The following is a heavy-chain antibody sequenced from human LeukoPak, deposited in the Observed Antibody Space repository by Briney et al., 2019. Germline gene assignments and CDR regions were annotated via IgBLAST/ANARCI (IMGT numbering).Heavy chain of an antibody. CDR1: GFTVRSNY. CDR3: ARADGYSSWFVH. Sequence: TGGSLRLSCAASGFTVRSNYMGWVRQAPGKGLEWVSVMYSGDSTYYDDSVKGRFTISRDNSKNTLGLQMNSLRAEDTAVYYCARADGYSSWFVHWGQGTLVTVSS. CDR2: MYSGDST. J-gene: IGHJ5*02. D-gene: IGHD5-18*01. V-gene: IGHV3-53*01.